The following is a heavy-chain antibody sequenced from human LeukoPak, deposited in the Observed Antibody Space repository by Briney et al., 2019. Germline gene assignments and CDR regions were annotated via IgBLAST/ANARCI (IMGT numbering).Heavy chain of an antibody. CDR3: ASLWFGELSL. CDR2: INHSGST. CDR1: GGSFSGYY. J-gene: IGHJ4*02. V-gene: IGHV4-34*01. Sequence: SETLSLTCAVYGGSFSGYYWSWIRQPPGKGLEWIGEINHSGSTNYNPSLKSRVTISVDTSKNQFSLKLSSVTAADTAVYYCASLWFGELSLWGQGTLVTVSS. D-gene: IGHD3-10*01.